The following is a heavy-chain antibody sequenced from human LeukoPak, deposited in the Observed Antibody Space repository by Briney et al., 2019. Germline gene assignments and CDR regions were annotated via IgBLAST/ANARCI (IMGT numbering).Heavy chain of an antibody. CDR2: ISSDGST. CDR1: GFTFSSYW. J-gene: IGHJ4*02. Sequence: GGSLRLSCAASGFTFSSYWMHWVRQAPGKGLVWVSRISSDGSTTYADSVKGRFTISRDNAKNTLYLQMNSLRAEDTAVYYCARSIGGGFDYWGQGTLVTVSS. D-gene: IGHD3-16*01. CDR3: ARSIGGGFDY. V-gene: IGHV3-74*01.